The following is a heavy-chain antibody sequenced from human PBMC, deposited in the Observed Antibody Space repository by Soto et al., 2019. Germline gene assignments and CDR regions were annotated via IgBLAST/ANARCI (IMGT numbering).Heavy chain of an antibody. CDR2: IYYSGST. V-gene: IGHV4-31*03. CDR3: ASRQYNWCDP. CDR1: GGSISSGGYY. D-gene: IGHD4-4*01. Sequence: TQPLTCTASGGSISSGGYYWSWIRQHPGKGLEWIGYIYYSGSTYYNPSLKSRVTISVDTSKYQFSLKLSSVTAADSAVNYCASRQYNWCDPWGQGTLVTVSS. J-gene: IGHJ5*02.